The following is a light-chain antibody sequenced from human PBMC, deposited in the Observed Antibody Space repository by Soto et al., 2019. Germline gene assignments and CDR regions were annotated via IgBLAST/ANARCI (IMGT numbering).Light chain of an antibody. J-gene: IGKJ3*01. V-gene: IGKV4-1*01. CDR1: QSVLYSSNNKNY. Sequence: DIVMTQSPDSLAVSLGERATINCKSSQSVLYSSNNKNYLAWYQQKPGQPPKLLIYWASTRESGVPDRFSGSGSGTEFALTISSLQAEDVAVYYCHQYYSTPFTFGPGTKVDI. CDR2: WAS. CDR3: HQYYSTPFT.